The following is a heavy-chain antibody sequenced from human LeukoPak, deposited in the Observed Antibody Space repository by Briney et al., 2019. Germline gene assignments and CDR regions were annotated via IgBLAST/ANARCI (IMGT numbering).Heavy chain of an antibody. Sequence: GSLRLSCAGSGFTLSRYALGWVRPGPGEGLGWVSAINGSGGSTYYADSVKGRFTISRDNSKNTLYLQMNSLRAEDTAVYYCAKDAPPEYQLLFWRPYFDYWGQGTLVTVSS. D-gene: IGHD2-2*01. J-gene: IGHJ4*02. CDR1: GFTLSRYA. CDR2: INGSGGST. V-gene: IGHV3-23*01. CDR3: AKDAPPEYQLLFWRPYFDY.